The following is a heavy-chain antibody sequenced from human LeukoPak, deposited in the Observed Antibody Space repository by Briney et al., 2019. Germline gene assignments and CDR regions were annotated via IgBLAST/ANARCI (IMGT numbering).Heavy chain of an antibody. Sequence: SGTLSLTCAVSGVSISSSEWWLWVRQPPGQVLEWIGEIHRAGRTRYNPSLKSRVTISMDYSKNQFSLKLTSVTAADTAIYYCGKTDIYFNPIDYWGPGSLVTVSS. CDR3: GKTDIYFNPIDY. CDR1: GVSISSSEW. D-gene: IGHD3-9*01. V-gene: IGHV4-4*02. J-gene: IGHJ4*02. CDR2: IHRAGRT.